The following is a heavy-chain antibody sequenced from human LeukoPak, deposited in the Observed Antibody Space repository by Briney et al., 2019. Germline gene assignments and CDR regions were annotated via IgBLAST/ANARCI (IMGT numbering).Heavy chain of an antibody. V-gene: IGHV1-24*01. CDR3: ATEDPPGIAARGAKPFDY. J-gene: IGHJ4*02. CDR1: GYTLTELS. D-gene: IGHD6-13*01. CDR2: FDPEGGET. Sequence: ASVRVSSKVSGYTLTELSMHWVRQAPGKGGERMGGFDPEGGETIYTQKFQGRVTMTEDTSTDTAYMELSSLRSEDTVVYYCATEDPPGIAARGAKPFDYWGQGTLVTVSS.